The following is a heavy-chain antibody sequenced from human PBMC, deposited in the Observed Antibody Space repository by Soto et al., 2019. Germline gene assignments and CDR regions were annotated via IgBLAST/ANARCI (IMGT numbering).Heavy chain of an antibody. J-gene: IGHJ3*02. CDR3: ARGSTMVRGVILDAFDI. D-gene: IGHD3-10*01. Sequence: GGSLRLSCAAPGFTFSSYYMHWVRQATGKGLEWVSAIGTAGDTYYPGSVKGRFTISRENAKNSLYLQMNSLRAGDTAVYYCARGSTMVRGVILDAFDIWGQGTMVTVSS. V-gene: IGHV3-13*04. CDR1: GFTFSSYY. CDR2: IGTAGDT.